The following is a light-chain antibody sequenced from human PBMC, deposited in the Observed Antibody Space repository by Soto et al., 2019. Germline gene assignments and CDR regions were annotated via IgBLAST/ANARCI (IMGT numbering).Light chain of an antibody. J-gene: IGLJ3*02. V-gene: IGLV1-47*01. CDR1: SSNIGSDY. CDR3: VAWDGSLTGWV. CDR2: RNN. Sequence: QSVLTQPPSASGTPGQRVTISCSGSSSNIGSDYVHWYHQLPGTAPKLLIYRNNQRPSGVPDRFSGSKSDTSASLAISGLRSDDEADYYCVAWDGSLTGWVFGGGTKLTVL.